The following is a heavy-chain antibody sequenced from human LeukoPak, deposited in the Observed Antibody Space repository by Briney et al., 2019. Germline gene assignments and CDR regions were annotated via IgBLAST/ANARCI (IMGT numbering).Heavy chain of an antibody. J-gene: IGHJ3*02. CDR3: KGYSYAFDI. CDR1: GGPISSSSHY. CDR2: IYYSGIT. D-gene: IGHD5-18*01. Sequence: SETLSLTCTVSGGPISSSSHYWGWIRQSPGKGLEWIGAIYYSGITYYNPSLKSRVTISVDTPKNQFSLKLNSVTAADTAVYYCKGYSYAFDIWGQGTMVTVSS. V-gene: IGHV4-39*01.